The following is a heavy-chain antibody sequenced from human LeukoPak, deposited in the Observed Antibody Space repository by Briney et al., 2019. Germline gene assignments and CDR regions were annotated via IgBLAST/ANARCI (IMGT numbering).Heavy chain of an antibody. CDR3: ARDRYSSSSGYFDY. J-gene: IGHJ4*02. CDR1: GGSISSYY. Sequence: PSETLSLTCTVSGGSISSYYWSWIRQPAGKGLEWIGRIYTSGSTNYNPSLKSRVTMSVDTSKNQFSLKLSSVTAADTAVYYCARDRYSSSSGYFDYWGQGTLVTVSS. CDR2: IYTSGST. D-gene: IGHD6-6*01. V-gene: IGHV4-4*07.